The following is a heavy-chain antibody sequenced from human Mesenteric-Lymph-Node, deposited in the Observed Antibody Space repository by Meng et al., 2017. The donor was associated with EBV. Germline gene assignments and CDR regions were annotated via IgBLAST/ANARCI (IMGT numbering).Heavy chain of an antibody. D-gene: IGHD3-10*01. CDR1: GFTFSSYD. Sequence: EVQLVDSGXXLXKPGGXXRLSCAASGFTFSSYDMNWLRQAPGKGLEWVSSVRSSNTYIYYADSVKGRFTISRDNAKNSVYLQMNSLRDEDTAVYYCARGASFFDYWGQGTLVTVSS. CDR2: VRSSNTYI. CDR3: ARGASFFDY. V-gene: IGHV3-21*01. J-gene: IGHJ4*02.